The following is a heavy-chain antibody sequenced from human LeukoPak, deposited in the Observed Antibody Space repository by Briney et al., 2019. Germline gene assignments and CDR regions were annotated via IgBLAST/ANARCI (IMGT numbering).Heavy chain of an antibody. CDR2: VSGSGGST. Sequence: GGSLRLSCAVSGFTFSNYAMNWVRQAPGKGLEWVSGVSGSGGSTYYADSVKGRFTISRDNSKNTLYLQMDSLRAEDTAVYYCAKDRRYCSSTSCYGDFDYWGQGTLATVSS. V-gene: IGHV3-23*01. J-gene: IGHJ4*02. D-gene: IGHD2-2*01. CDR1: GFTFSNYA. CDR3: AKDRRYCSSTSCYGDFDY.